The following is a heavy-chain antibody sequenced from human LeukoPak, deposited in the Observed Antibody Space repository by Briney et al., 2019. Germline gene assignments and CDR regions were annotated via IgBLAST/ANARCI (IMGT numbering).Heavy chain of an antibody. V-gene: IGHV1-2*02. CDR2: RNPNGVGT. Sequence: SVNVSFKSSVYTFTDYYMHWVRQPPGQGLAGMGWRNPNGVGTKYAKKFQGRVTMARDTSISTTYMHLLSLRTDDPAVYYCASDLSDLIDSYFDYWGQGTLVTVSS. J-gene: IGHJ4*02. CDR3: ASDLSDLIDSYFDY. D-gene: IGHD2-8*01. CDR1: VYTFTDYY.